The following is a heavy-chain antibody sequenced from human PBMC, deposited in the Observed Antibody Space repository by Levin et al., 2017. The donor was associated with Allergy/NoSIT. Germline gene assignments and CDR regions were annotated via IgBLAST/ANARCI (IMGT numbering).Heavy chain of an antibody. Sequence: SETLSLTCTVSGGSISSYYWSWIRQPAGKGLEWIGRIYTSGSTNYNPSLKSRVTMSVDTSKNQFSLKLSSVTAADTAVYYCARDEGKKGPGRGYCSGGSCTGAWYYYGMDVWGQGTTVTVSS. J-gene: IGHJ6*02. CDR1: GGSISSYY. V-gene: IGHV4-4*07. CDR3: ARDEGKKGPGRGYCSGGSCTGAWYYYGMDV. D-gene: IGHD2-15*01. CDR2: IYTSGST.